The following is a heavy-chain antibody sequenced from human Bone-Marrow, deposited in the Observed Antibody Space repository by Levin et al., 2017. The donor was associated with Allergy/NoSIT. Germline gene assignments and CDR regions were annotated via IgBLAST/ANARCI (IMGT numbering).Heavy chain of an antibody. D-gene: IGHD3-22*01. J-gene: IGHJ3*02. CDR3: AKGVPEIVTLLLGAFDI. CDR1: GYTFTGHH. CDR2: INPNSGVT. Sequence: ASVKVSCKASGYTFTGHHIYWVRQAPGQGLEWVGRINPNSGVTNSAQKFQGRVTMTRDTSITTAYMEWSRLRSDDSAGYCCAKGVPEIVTLLLGAFDIWGQGTILTVSA. V-gene: IGHV1-2*06.